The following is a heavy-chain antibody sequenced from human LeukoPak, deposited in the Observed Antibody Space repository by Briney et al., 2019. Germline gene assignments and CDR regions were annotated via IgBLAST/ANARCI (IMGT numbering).Heavy chain of an antibody. CDR1: GGSFSGYY. V-gene: IGHV4-34*01. D-gene: IGHD1-26*01. Sequence: SETLSLTCAVYGGSFSGYYWSWIRQPPGKGLEWIGEINHSGSTNYNPSLKSRVTISVDTSKNLFSLKLSSVTAADTAVYYCARSGSYQSRNWFDPWGQGTLVTVSS. CDR2: INHSGST. J-gene: IGHJ5*02. CDR3: ARSGSYQSRNWFDP.